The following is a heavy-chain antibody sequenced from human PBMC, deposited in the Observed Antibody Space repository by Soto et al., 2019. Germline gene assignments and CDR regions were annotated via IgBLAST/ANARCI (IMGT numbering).Heavy chain of an antibody. Sequence: QVQLQESGPGLVKPSQTLSLTCTVSGGSISSGDYYWSWIRQHPGKGLEGIGYMYYSGSTHYNPSLKGRVTMSVDTSENQFPLNLRSVTAADTAVYYCARWDGGPRYYFDYWGQGILVTVSS. CDR3: ARWDGGPRYYFDY. V-gene: IGHV4-31*03. CDR1: GGSISSGDYY. CDR2: MYYSGST. D-gene: IGHD1-26*01. J-gene: IGHJ4*02.